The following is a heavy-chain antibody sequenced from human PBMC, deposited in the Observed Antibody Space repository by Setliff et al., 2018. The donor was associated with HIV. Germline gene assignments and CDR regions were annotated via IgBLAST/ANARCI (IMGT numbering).Heavy chain of an antibody. CDR2: VESTDRRTYFSGGRT. CDR1: GFSFYKYA. J-gene: IGHJ5*02. V-gene: IGHV3-23*01. D-gene: IGHD3-22*01. CDR3: ARGYCDTSGCLRGGDVS. Sequence: GGSLRLSCAASGFSFYKYAMSWVRQAPGKGLEWVAGVESTDRRTYFSGGRTYFADSVKGRFTISRDNSKNTLYLQMNSLIAEDTAVYYCARGYCDTSGCLRGGDVSWGQGTLVTVSS.